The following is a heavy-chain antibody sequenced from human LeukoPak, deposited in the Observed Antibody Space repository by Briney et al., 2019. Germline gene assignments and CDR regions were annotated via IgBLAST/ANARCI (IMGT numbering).Heavy chain of an antibody. D-gene: IGHD3-10*01. CDR3: AREPYYPSSYYYYMDV. J-gene: IGHJ6*03. CDR2: IYRGGST. Sequence: PGGSLRLSCVASGFTVSSNYMSWVRQAPGKGLEWVSVIYRGGSTYYADSVKGRFTISRDNSKNTLYLQMNSLRAEDTAVYYCAREPYYPSSYYYYMDVWGKGTTVTVSS. CDR1: GFTVSSNY. V-gene: IGHV3-53*01.